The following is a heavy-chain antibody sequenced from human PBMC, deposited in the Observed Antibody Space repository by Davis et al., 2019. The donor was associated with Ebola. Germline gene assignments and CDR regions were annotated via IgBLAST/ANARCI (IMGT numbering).Heavy chain of an antibody. J-gene: IGHJ1*01. V-gene: IGHV1-18*01. CDR3: AREAEVDGSIFFLH. CDR2: ISAYYGTT. D-gene: IGHD3-10*01. Sequence: ASVKVSCKASGYTFTTYGISWVRQAPGQGLEWMGWISAYYGTTNYAQSLQGRVTMTRDTSTSTAHMELRGLRPDDTAVYYCAREAEVDGSIFFLHWGQGTLVTVSS. CDR1: GYTFTTYG.